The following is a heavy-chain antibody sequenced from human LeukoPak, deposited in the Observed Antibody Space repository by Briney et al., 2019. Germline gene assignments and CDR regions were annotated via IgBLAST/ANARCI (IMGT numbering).Heavy chain of an antibody. CDR1: GGSISSSSSY. Sequence: SETLSLTCSVSGGSISSSSSYWGWIRQPPGKGLEWIESIYYSGSSFDYPALKSRVTISVDTSKNQFYLKLSSVTAADTAVYYCARHRSGWLQSSFDYWGQGTLVTVSS. D-gene: IGHD5-24*01. V-gene: IGHV4-39*01. CDR3: ARHRSGWLQSSFDY. CDR2: IYYSGSS. J-gene: IGHJ4*02.